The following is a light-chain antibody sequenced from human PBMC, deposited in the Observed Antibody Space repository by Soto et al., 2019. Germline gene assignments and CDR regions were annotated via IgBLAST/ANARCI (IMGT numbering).Light chain of an antibody. CDR2: EVS. CDR3: SSSTTPKEV. V-gene: IGLV2-14*01. J-gene: IGLJ1*01. CDR1: SSYVGAYNY. Sequence: QSALTQPASVSGSPGQSITISCTGTSSYVGAYNYFSWYQHHPGKAPKLVLYEVSNRPSGLSNRFSGSKSGNTASLTISGLQAEDEADYFCSSSTTPKEVFGTGTKVPLL.